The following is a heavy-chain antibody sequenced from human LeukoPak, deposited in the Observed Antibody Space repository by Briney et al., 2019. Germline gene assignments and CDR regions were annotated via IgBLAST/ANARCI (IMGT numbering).Heavy chain of an antibody. V-gene: IGHV1-2*02. D-gene: IGHD3-9*01. CDR3: ARALRGDFDLYYMDV. CDR2: INPNSGGT. J-gene: IGHJ6*03. Sequence: ASVRVSCKASGYTFTGYYMHWVRQAPGQGLEWMGWINPNSGGTNYAQKFQGRVTMTRDTSISTAYMELSRLRSDDTAVYYCARALRGDFDLYYMDVWGKGTTVTVSS. CDR1: GYTFTGYY.